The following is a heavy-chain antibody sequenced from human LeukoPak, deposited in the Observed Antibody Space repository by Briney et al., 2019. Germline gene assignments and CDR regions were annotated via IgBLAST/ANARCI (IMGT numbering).Heavy chain of an antibody. CDR2: ISGSGGST. D-gene: IGHD6-19*01. V-gene: IGHV3-23*01. CDR3: AKLGGWYGGFPPPPGY. J-gene: IGHJ4*02. Sequence: GGSLRLSCAASGFTFSSYAMSWVRQAPGKGLVWVSAISGSGGSTYYADSVKGRFTISRDNSKNTLYLQMNSLRAEDTAVYYCAKLGGWYGGFPPPPGYWGQGTLVTVSS. CDR1: GFTFSSYA.